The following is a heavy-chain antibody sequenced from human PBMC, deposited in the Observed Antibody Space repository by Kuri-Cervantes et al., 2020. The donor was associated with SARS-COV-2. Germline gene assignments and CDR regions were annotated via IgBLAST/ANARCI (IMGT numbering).Heavy chain of an antibody. J-gene: IGHJ4*02. CDR3: ARETTRGGYDY. CDR2: ISSSGSTI. V-gene: IGHV3-48*04. D-gene: IGHD5-12*01. CDR1: GFTFSSYA. Sequence: GESLKISCAASGFTFSSYAMSWVRQAPGKGLEWVSYISSSGSTIYYADSVKGRFTISRDNAKNSLYLQMNSLRAEDTAVYFCARETTRGGYDYWGQGTLVTVSS.